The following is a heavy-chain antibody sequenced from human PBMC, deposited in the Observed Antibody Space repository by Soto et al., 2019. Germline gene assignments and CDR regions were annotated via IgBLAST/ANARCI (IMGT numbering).Heavy chain of an antibody. Sequence: QVPLVQSGAEVRKPGSSVKVSCKASGGTFSSYTVNWVRQAPGHGLEWMGSIIPMSGFAQYAKKFQGKVTIPADGASYADYKEGATLRMVDTAVLYCATSVVRGANGFDPWGQGTLVAVSS. CDR3: ATSVVRGANGFDP. CDR2: IIPMSGFA. CDR1: GGTFSSYT. V-gene: IGHV1-69*02. J-gene: IGHJ5*02. D-gene: IGHD3-10*01.